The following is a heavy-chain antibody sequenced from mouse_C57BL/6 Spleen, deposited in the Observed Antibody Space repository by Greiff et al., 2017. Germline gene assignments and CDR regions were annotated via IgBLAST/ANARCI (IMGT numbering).Heavy chain of an antibody. J-gene: IGHJ4*01. CDR1: GYTFTSYW. Sequence: QVQLQQPGTELVKPGASVKLSCKASGYTFTSYWMHWVKQRPGQGLEWIGNINPSNGGTNYNEKFKSKATLTVDKSSSTAYMQRSSLTSEDSAVYYCAREAHSNYFAMDYWGQGTSVTVSS. CDR3: AREAHSNYFAMDY. V-gene: IGHV1-53*01. D-gene: IGHD2-5*01. CDR2: INPSNGGT.